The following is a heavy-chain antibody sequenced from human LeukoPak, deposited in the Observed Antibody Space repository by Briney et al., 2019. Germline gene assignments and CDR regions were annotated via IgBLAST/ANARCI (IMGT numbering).Heavy chain of an antibody. CDR1: RFTFSSYA. CDR3: AKSGRVFDTSGYYWFPN. V-gene: IGHV3-23*01. Sequence: GGSLRLSCATSRFTFSSYAMSWVRQAPGKGLEWVSSISGRGANTHYADSVKGRFTISGDYSKNTLNLQMNSLRAEDTAVYYCAKSGRVFDTSGYYWFPNWGQGILVTVSS. J-gene: IGHJ4*02. CDR2: ISGRGANT. D-gene: IGHD3-22*01.